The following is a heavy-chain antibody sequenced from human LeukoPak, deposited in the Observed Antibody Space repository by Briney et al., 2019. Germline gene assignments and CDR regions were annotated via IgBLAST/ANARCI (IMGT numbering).Heavy chain of an antibody. CDR2: ISGSGGST. CDR3: AKDPGIAVAGTEDDAFDI. CDR1: GFTFSSYA. Sequence: AGGSLRLSCAASGFTFSSYAMSWVRQAPGKGLEWVSAISGSGGSTYYADSVKGRFTISRDNSKKTLYLKMNSLRAEDTAVYYCAKDPGIAVAGTEDDAFDIWGQGTMVTVSS. J-gene: IGHJ3*02. V-gene: IGHV3-23*01. D-gene: IGHD6-19*01.